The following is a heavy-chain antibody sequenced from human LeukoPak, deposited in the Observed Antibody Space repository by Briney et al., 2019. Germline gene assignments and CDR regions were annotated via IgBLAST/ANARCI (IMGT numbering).Heavy chain of an antibody. J-gene: IGHJ4*02. CDR3: ARDRDYYYDSSGYYLGY. CDR1: GFTFSDYY. D-gene: IGHD3-22*01. Sequence: GGSLRLSCAASGFTFSDYYMSWIRQAPGKGLEWVLYISSSGNTIYYVDSVKGRFTISRDNAKKSLYPQMNSLRAEDTAVYYCARDRDYYYDSSGYYLGYWGQGTLVTVSS. V-gene: IGHV3-11*01. CDR2: ISSSGNTI.